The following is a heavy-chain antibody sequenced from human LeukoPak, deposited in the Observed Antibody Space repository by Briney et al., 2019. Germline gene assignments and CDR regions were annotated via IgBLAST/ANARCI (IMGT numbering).Heavy chain of an antibody. CDR2: IWYDGSNK. CDR3: ARWGAYDSLDY. V-gene: IGHV3-33*01. CDR1: GFTFSSYG. Sequence: GRSLRLSCAASGFTFSSYGMHWVRQAPGKGLEWVAVIWYDGSNKYYADSVKGRFTISRDNSKNTLYLQMNSLRAEDTAVYYCARWGAYDSLDYWGQGTLVTVSS. J-gene: IGHJ4*02. D-gene: IGHD3-3*01.